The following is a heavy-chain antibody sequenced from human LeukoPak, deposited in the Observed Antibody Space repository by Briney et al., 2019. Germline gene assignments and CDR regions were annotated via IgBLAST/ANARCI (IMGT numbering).Heavy chain of an antibody. CDR1: GFTFSSYG. CDR3: GSTSYGGNSGIDY. V-gene: IGHV3-30*02. Sequence: GGSLRLSCAASGFTFSSYGMHWVRQAPGKGLEWVAVIWYDGSNKYYADSVKGRFTISRHNSKNTLYLQMNSLRAEDTAVYYCGSTSYGGNSGIDYWGQGTLVTVSS. D-gene: IGHD4-23*01. CDR2: IWYDGSNK. J-gene: IGHJ4*02.